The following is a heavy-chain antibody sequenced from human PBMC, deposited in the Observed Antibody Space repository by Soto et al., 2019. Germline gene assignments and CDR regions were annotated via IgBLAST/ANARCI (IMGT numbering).Heavy chain of an antibody. D-gene: IGHD3-10*01. CDR3: ARASYGSGSYYYYYYGMDV. CDR2: TYYRSKWYN. V-gene: IGHV6-1*01. Sequence: SQTLSLTCAISGDSVSSNTAAWNWIRQSPSRGLEWRGRTYYRSKWYNDYAVSVKSRITITPDTSKNQFSLQLNSVTPEDTAVYYCARASYGSGSYYYYYYGMDVWGQGTTVTVSS. J-gene: IGHJ6*02. CDR1: GDSVSSNTAA.